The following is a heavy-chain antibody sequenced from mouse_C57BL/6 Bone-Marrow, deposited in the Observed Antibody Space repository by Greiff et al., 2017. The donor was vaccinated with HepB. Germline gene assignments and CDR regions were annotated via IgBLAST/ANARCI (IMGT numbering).Heavy chain of an antibody. CDR3: TSREPLDY. Sequence: VQLVESGAELVRPGASVTLSCKASGYTFTDYEMHWVKQTPVHGLEWIGAIDPETGGTAYNQKFKGKAILTADKSSSTAYMELRSLTSEDSAVYYCTSREPLDYWGQGTTLTVSS. J-gene: IGHJ2*01. V-gene: IGHV1-15*01. CDR1: GYTFTDYE. CDR2: IDPETGGT.